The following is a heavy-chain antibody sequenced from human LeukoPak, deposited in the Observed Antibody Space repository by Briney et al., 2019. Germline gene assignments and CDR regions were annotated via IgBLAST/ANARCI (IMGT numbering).Heavy chain of an antibody. Sequence: PGGSLRLSCAASGFTFSNYAMSWVRQDPGKGMELLSAISGSAGSTYYADSVKGRFTISRDNSKNTLYPQMNSLRAEDTAIYYCAKDLGGSDWTFDYWGQGTLVTVSS. J-gene: IGHJ4*02. CDR2: ISGSAGST. V-gene: IGHV3-23*01. D-gene: IGHD6-19*01. CDR1: GFTFSNYA. CDR3: AKDLGGSDWTFDY.